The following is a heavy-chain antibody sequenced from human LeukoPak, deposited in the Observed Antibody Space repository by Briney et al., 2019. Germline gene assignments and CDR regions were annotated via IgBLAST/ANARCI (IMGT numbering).Heavy chain of an antibody. CDR2: ISSSGSTI. D-gene: IGHD5-18*01. V-gene: IGHV3-48*03. CDR1: GFTFSSYE. J-gene: IGHJ5*02. CDR3: ARDQNSRGYSYGP. Sequence: GGSLRLSCAASGFTFSSYEMNWVRQAPGKELEWVSYISSSGSTIYYADSVKGRFTISRDNAKNSLYLQMNSLRAEDTAVYYCARDQNSRGYSYGPWGQGTLVTVSS.